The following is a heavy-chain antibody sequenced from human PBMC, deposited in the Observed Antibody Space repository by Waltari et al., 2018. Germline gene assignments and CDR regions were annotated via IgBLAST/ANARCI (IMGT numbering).Heavy chain of an antibody. D-gene: IGHD1-26*01. Sequence: EVQLVESGGGLVQPGGSLRLSCAASGFTFSSYSMTWFRQAPGKGLEWVSYISSSSSTIYYADSVKGRFTISRDNAKNSLYLQMNSLRAEDTAVYYCAREIGIGAFDIWGQGTMVTVSS. CDR3: AREIGIGAFDI. CDR2: ISSSSSTI. J-gene: IGHJ3*02. V-gene: IGHV3-48*04. CDR1: GFTFSSYS.